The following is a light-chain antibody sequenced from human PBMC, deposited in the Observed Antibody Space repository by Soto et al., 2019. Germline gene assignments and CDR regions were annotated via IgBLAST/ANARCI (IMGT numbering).Light chain of an antibody. Sequence: EIVMTQSPATLYVSPGDIATLSCRASERVSTNLACYRQKPGQAPRLLIYAASIRATGIPARFSGSGSGTVFTLTISSLQSEDFAVYCCQQYDIGSCLGGWTKVEIK. V-gene: IGKV3-15*01. CDR2: AAS. CDR1: ERVSTN. J-gene: IGKJ4*01. CDR3: QQYDIGSC.